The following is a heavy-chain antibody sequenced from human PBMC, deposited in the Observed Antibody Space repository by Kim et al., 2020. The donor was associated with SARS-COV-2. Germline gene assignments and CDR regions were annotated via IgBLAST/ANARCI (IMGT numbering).Heavy chain of an antibody. V-gene: IGHV3-33*01. J-gene: IGHJ3*01. CDR1: GFVFSTFG. CDR3: ARGRGEDYRDAFDL. CDR2: IWNDGSNK. D-gene: IGHD1-26*01. Sequence: GGSLRLSCATRGFVFSTFGMHWVRQTPGEGLEWVAVIWNDGSNKHYVDSVNGQLTISRDNSKNMLYLEMNSLRAEDTGLYYCARGRGEDYRDAFDLWGQG.